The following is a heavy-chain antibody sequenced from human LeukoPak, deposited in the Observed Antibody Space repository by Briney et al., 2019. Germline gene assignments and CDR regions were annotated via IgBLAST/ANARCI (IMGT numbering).Heavy chain of an antibody. CDR1: GFTFTNYY. CDR2: VNPTGGGT. CDR3: APGGSNDAFDL. D-gene: IGHD1-26*01. V-gene: IGHV1-46*01. Sequence: ASVKVSCKASGFTFTNYYIHWVRQAPGQGLEWMGVVNPTGGGTGYTQKFQGRVTMTRDTSTNTVYMELSSLRSEDTAAYYCAPGGSNDAFDLWGQGTMVTVSS. J-gene: IGHJ3*01.